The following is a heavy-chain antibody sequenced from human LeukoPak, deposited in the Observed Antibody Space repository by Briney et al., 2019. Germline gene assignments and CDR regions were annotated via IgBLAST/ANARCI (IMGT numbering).Heavy chain of an antibody. Sequence: ASVKVSCKASGYTFTSYGISWVRQAPGQGLEWMGWISAYNGNTNYAQKLQGRVTMTTDTSTSTAYMELSSLRSEDTAVYYCARDRHLWFGGGNMDYWGQGTLVTVSS. V-gene: IGHV1-18*01. J-gene: IGHJ4*02. CDR3: ARDRHLWFGGGNMDY. CDR1: GYTFTSYG. D-gene: IGHD3-10*01. CDR2: ISAYNGNT.